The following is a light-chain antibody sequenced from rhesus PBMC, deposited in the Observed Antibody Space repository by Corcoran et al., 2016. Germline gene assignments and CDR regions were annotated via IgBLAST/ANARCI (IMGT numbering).Light chain of an antibody. Sequence: QSALTQPASVSGSDGQSITISCTGTSSDIGGYNFVSWYQHHPGKAPKLMLFDVSKRPSGVSDRFSGSNSGNTASLTISGLQPEDEADYYCNSYTRSTPWVFGTGTKVTVL. CDR1: SSDIGGYNF. V-gene: IGLV2-23*01. CDR2: DVS. J-gene: IGLJ1*01. CDR3: NSYTRSTPWV.